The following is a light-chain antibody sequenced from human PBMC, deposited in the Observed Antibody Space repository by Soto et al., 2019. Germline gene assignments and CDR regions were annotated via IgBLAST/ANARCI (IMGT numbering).Light chain of an antibody. J-gene: IGKJ1*01. CDR1: QSISVW. V-gene: IGKV1-5*01. Sequence: DIQMTQSPSTLSAAVGDRITITCRASQSISVWVAWYQQKPGKAPKLLIHDASRLQSGVPSRFSGSGFGTEFTLTISSLQPEDCATYFCQQYNTYCTFGQGTKVDIK. CDR3: QQYNTYCT. CDR2: DAS.